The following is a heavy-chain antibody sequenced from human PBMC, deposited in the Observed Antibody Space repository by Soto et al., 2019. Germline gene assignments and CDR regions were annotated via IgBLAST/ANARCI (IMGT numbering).Heavy chain of an antibody. D-gene: IGHD3-10*01. V-gene: IGHV2-5*01. J-gene: IGHJ6*02. Sequence: QITLKESGPTLVKPTQTLTLTCTFSGFSLSTSGVGVGWVRQPPGKALALLALIYSHDDKRFSTSLKSRLSTTKDTSKNQVVLTMTSMDTVDTATDYCTHMSGSGLHGMDVWCQGTTVTVCS. CDR3: THMSGSGLHGMDV. CDR2: IYSHDDK. CDR1: GFSLSTSGVG.